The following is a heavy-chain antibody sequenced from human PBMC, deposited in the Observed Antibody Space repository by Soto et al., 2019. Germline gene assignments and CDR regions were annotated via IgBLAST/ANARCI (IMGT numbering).Heavy chain of an antibody. D-gene: IGHD3-16*01. CDR3: ARGGDRFDGMDG. CDR1: GFGFNGYD. CDR2: ISTAGDT. Sequence: PGGSLRLSCAASGFGFNGYDMHWVRQAPGKNLEWVAAISTAGDTYYLGSVKGRFTISREDAKNSLSLQMNSLRVGDTAVYYCARGGDRFDGMDGWGQGTTVTVSS. V-gene: IGHV3-13*01. J-gene: IGHJ6*02.